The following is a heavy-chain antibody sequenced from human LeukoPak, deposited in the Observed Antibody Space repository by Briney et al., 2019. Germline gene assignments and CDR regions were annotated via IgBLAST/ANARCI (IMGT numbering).Heavy chain of an antibody. D-gene: IGHD6-19*01. CDR3: AKDYAVGLIDY. CDR1: GFTFSGLA. V-gene: IGHV3-23*01. J-gene: IGHJ4*02. Sequence: PGESLSLSCAVSGFTFSGLALRWIRQAPGKGLAWVSSISRSGESTFYADSVRGRFTISRDNSKNTVSLQMESLRAEDTPLYYCAKDYAVGLIDYWGQRALVTVSS. CDR2: ISRSGEST.